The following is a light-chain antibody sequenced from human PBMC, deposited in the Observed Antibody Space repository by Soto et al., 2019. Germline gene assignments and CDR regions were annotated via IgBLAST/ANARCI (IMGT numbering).Light chain of an antibody. J-gene: IGKJ1*01. V-gene: IGKV1-27*01. CDR2: YAS. CDR1: QDISQY. Sequence: DIQMTQSPSSLSASVGDRVTLTCRASQDISQYLAWYQQRPGKVPKLLIYYASTLQSGVPSRFSGSGSGTEFTLTISSLQPEDVATYYCLKYTKGAPGTFGQGTKVDIK. CDR3: LKYTKGAPGT.